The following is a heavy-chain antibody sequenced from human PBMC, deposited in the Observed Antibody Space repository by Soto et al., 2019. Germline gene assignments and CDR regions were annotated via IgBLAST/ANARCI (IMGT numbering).Heavy chain of an antibody. J-gene: IGHJ4*02. CDR1: GFTVTSYW. CDR2: TSPAGSST. D-gene: IGHD6-19*01. CDR3: AKGGSGWYERLVFDY. V-gene: IGHV3-74*01. Sequence: GGSLRLSCAASGFTVTSYWMHWVRQAPGKGLVWVSRTSPAGSSTYYADFVRGRFTISKDTAKNTLYLQMNSLRAEDTAVYYCAKGGSGWYERLVFDYWGQGTLVTVSS.